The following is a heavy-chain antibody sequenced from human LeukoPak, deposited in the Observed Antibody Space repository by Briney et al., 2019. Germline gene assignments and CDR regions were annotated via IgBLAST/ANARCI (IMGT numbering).Heavy chain of an antibody. CDR2: INQDGREK. Sequence: GGSLRLSCGASGFTFDDYGMSWVRQAPGQGLEWVANINQDGREKYYLDSAKGRFTISRDNARNSLYLQVNSLRAEDTAVYYCARGGTSGYSSTRHFWGGNYYFDYWGQGSLVTVSS. V-gene: IGHV3-7*01. J-gene: IGHJ4*02. CDR1: GFTFDDYG. CDR3: ARGGTSGYSSTRHFWGGNYYFDY. D-gene: IGHD2-2*01.